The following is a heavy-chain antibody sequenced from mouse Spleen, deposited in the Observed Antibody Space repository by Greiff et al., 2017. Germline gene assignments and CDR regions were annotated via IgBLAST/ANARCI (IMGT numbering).Heavy chain of an antibody. Sequence: EVQRVESGPGLVKPSQSLSLTCSVTGYSITSGYYWNWIRQFPGNKLEWMGYISYDGSNNYNPSLKNRISITRDTSKNQFFLKLNSVTTEDTATYYCARDGDGYGYFDVWGAGTTVTVSS. J-gene: IGHJ1*01. CDR1: GYSITSGYY. V-gene: IGHV3-6*01. CDR2: ISYDGSN. CDR3: ARDGDGYGYFDV. D-gene: IGHD3-3*01.